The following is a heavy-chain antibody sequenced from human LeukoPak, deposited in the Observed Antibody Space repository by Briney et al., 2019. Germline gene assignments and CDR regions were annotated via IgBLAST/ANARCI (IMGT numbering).Heavy chain of an antibody. CDR3: ARGVWYFDY. CDR2: ISGSSSSI. CDR1: GFPFSIYS. Sequence: GGSLRLSCAAAGFPFSIYSMNWVRQAPGKGLEWVSYISGSSSSIYYADSVKGRLTISRDDAKNSLYLQMNSLRDDDTAVYYCARGVWYFDYWGQGTLVTVSS. J-gene: IGHJ4*02. V-gene: IGHV3-48*02. D-gene: IGHD3-16*01.